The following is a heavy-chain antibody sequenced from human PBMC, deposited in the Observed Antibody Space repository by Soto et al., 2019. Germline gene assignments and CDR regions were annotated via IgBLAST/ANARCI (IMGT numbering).Heavy chain of an antibody. J-gene: IGHJ4*02. V-gene: IGHV4-34*01. CDR1: GGSFSGYY. CDR3: ARRSSSWSPFDY. D-gene: IGHD6-13*01. CDR2: INNSGST. Sequence: SETLSLTCAVYGGSFSGYYWSWIRQPPGKGLEWIGKINNSGSTNYNPSLKSRVTISVDTSKNQFSLKLSSVTAADTAVYYCARRSSSWSPFDYWGQGTLVTVSS.